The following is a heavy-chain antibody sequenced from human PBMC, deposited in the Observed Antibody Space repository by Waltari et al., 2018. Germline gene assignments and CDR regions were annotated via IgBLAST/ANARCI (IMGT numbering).Heavy chain of an antibody. Sequence: QLPLQESGPGLVKPSETLSFTCTVSGGSISSSRYYWGWIRQPPGKGLEWIGSIYYSGSTYYNPSLKSRVTISVDTSKNQFSLKLSSVTAADTAVYYCATKRESSASGFDYWGQGTLVTVSS. D-gene: IGHD6-19*01. CDR2: IYYSGST. CDR1: GGSISSSRYY. J-gene: IGHJ4*02. V-gene: IGHV4-39*01. CDR3: ATKRESSASGFDY.